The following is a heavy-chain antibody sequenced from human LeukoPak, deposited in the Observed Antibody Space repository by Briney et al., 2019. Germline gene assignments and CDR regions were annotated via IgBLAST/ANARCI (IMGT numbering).Heavy chain of an antibody. J-gene: IGHJ4*02. D-gene: IGHD5-12*01. Sequence: GGSLRLSCAASGSTFSSYAMSWVRQAPGKGLEWVSAISGSGGSTYYADSVKGRFTISRDNSKNTLYLQMNSLRAEDTAVYYCAKCPTTVTTKYSGFDYWGQGTLVTVSS. CDR3: AKCPTTVTTKYSGFDY. CDR2: ISGSGGST. V-gene: IGHV3-23*01. CDR1: GSTFSSYA.